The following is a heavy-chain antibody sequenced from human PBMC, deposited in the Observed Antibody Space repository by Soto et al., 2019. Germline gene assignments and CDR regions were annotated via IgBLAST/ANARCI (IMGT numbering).Heavy chain of an antibody. V-gene: IGHV4-59*01. D-gene: IGHD1-26*01. CDR1: GGSINSFY. CDR3: ARVREGTTTYYFDY. CDR2: IYYTGSNT. Sequence: PSETLSLTCSVSGGSINSFYWTWIRQPPGKGLEWIGYIYYTGSNTNYNPSLKSRVTISVDTSRNQFSLNLRSVTAADTAVYFCARVREGTTTYYFDYWGQGTLVTVSS. J-gene: IGHJ4*02.